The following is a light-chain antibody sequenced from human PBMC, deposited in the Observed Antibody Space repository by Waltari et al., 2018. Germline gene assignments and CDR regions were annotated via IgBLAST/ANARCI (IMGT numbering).Light chain of an antibody. J-gene: IGKJ4*01. CDR3: QQDYTTPLT. CDR2: AAS. CDR1: QNINRE. V-gene: IGKV1-39*01. Sequence: DIQMTQSPSSLSASVGDRVTVTCRASQNINRELNWYQKKPGKAPTLLIYAASTLQTGVSSRFSGSGSGTDFTLTINSLQPEDVATYYCQQDYTTPLTFGGGTKVEIE.